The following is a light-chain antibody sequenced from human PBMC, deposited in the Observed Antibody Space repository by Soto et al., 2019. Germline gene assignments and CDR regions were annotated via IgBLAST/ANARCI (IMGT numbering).Light chain of an antibody. Sequence: EIVVTQSPATLSVSPGEKATLSCRASQSVGNNLAWYQQKPGQAPRLLIYGASTRATAIPARFSGGGSGTEFTLTIMSLKYKEFAVYDCQPYLKWLPTTFGQGTKVEIK. CDR2: GAS. CDR3: QPYLKWLPTT. CDR1: QSVGNN. J-gene: IGKJ1*01. V-gene: IGKV3-15*01.